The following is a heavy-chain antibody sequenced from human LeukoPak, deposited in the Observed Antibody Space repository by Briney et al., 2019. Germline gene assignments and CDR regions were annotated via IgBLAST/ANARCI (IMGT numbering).Heavy chain of an antibody. CDR2: IYYSGST. D-gene: IGHD5-18*01. J-gene: IGHJ4*02. CDR1: GGSISSSSYY. V-gene: IGHV4-61*01. Sequence: SETLSLTCTVSGGSISSSSYYWSWIRQPPGKGLEWIGYIYYSGSTNYNPSLKSRVTISVDTSKNQFSLKLSSVTAADTAVYYCARANVDTAMVFDYWGQGTLVTVSS. CDR3: ARANVDTAMVFDY.